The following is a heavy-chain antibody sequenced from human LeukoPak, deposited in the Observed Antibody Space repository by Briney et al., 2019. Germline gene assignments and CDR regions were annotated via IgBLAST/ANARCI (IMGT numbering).Heavy chain of an antibody. CDR2: IIPILGIA. D-gene: IGHD3-10*01. V-gene: IGHV1-69*04. Sequence: ASVKVSCKASGGTFSSYAISWVRQAPGQGLEWMGRIIPILGIANYAQKFQGRVTITADKSTSTAYMELSSLRSEDTAVYYCARDTEGSGSYSHWGQGTLVTVSS. J-gene: IGHJ4*02. CDR1: GGTFSSYA. CDR3: ARDTEGSGSYSH.